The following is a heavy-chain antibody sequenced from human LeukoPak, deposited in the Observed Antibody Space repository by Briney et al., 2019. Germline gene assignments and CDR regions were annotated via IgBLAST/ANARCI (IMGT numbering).Heavy chain of an antibody. CDR3: ASIAAAGQLHFDY. Sequence: GGSLRLSCAASGFTFSSNYMSWVRQAPGKGLEWVSVIYSGGSTYYADSVKGRFTISRDNSKNTLYLQMNSLRAEDTAVYYCASIAAAGQLHFDYWGQGTLVTVSS. D-gene: IGHD6-13*01. CDR1: GFTFSSNY. J-gene: IGHJ4*02. CDR2: IYSGGST. V-gene: IGHV3-66*01.